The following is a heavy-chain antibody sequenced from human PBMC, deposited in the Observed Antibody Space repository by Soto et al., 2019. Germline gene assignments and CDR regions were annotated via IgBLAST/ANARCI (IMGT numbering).Heavy chain of an antibody. CDR3: ARVPGP. CDR1: GGSISSGGYS. Sequence: QLQLQEPGSGLVKPSQTLSLTCAVSGGSISSGGYSWSWIRQPPGKGLEWIGYIYHSGSTYYNPSLKSRVTISVDRSKNQFSLKLSSVTAADTAAYYCARVPGPWGQGTLVTVSS. CDR2: IYHSGST. V-gene: IGHV4-30-2*01. J-gene: IGHJ5*02.